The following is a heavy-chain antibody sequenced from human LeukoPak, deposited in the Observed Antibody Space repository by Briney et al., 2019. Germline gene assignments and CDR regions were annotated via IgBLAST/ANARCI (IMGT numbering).Heavy chain of an antibody. Sequence: GGSLRLSCAASGFTFSSYGMSWVRQAPGKGLEWVSAISGSGGSTHYSDSVKGRFAISRDNSKNTLYLQMNSLRAEDTAVYYCARRAGAYSHPYDYWGQGTLVTVSS. D-gene: IGHD4/OR15-4a*01. V-gene: IGHV3-23*01. CDR3: ARRAGAYSHPYDY. CDR1: GFTFSSYG. CDR2: ISGSGGST. J-gene: IGHJ4*02.